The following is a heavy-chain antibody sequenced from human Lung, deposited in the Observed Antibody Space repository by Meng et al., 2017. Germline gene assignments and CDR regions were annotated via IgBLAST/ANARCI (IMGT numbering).Heavy chain of an antibody. CDR1: GGSFSDYY. CDR2: INHSGST. D-gene: IGHD4-11*01. J-gene: IGHJ4*02. Sequence: QVQLMQWGAGLLKPSETLSLNCVVSGGSFSDYYWSWIRQPPGKGLEWIGEINHSGSTNYNPSLESRATISVDTSQNNLSLKLSSVTAADSAVYYCARGPTTMAHDFDYWGQGTLVTVSS. CDR3: ARGPTTMAHDFDY. V-gene: IGHV4-34*01.